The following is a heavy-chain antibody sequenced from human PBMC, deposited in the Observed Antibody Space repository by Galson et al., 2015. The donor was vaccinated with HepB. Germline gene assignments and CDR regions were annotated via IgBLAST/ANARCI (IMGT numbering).Heavy chain of an antibody. V-gene: IGHV3-48*01. CDR1: GFTFSNYN. D-gene: IGHD2-15*01. CDR2: ISSSSST. J-gene: IGHJ3*02. Sequence: SLRLSCAASGFTFSNYNMNWVRQAPGKGLEWVAYISSSSSTYYADSVKGRFTISRHNSKNTLYLQMNSLRAEDTAVYYCARDGSWYRAFDIWGQGTMVTVSS. CDR3: ARDGSWYRAFDI.